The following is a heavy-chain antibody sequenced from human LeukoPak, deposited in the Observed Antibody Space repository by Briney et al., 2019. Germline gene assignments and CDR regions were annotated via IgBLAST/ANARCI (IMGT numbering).Heavy chain of an antibody. CDR2: IIPIFGTA. V-gene: IGHV1-69*13. Sequence: SVKVSCKASGGTFSSYAISWVRQAPGQGLEWMGGIIPIFGTANYAQKFQGRVTITADESTCTAYMELSSLRSEDTAVYYCARDYYDSSGYGNLDYWGQGTLVTVSS. J-gene: IGHJ4*02. CDR3: ARDYYDSSGYGNLDY. CDR1: GGTFSSYA. D-gene: IGHD3-22*01.